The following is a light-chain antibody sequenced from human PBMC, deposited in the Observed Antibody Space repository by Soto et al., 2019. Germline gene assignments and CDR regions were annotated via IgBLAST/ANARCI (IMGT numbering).Light chain of an antibody. V-gene: IGKV2-28*01. Sequence: DIVMTQSPLSLPVTPGEPASISCRSSQSLLHSSGYNYLGWYLQKPGQSPQLLIYLGSSRASGVPDRLSGSGSGTDFTLRISRVEAEDVGVYYCIQTLQTPYTFGQGTKLDFK. CDR3: IQTLQTPYT. J-gene: IGKJ2*01. CDR2: LGS. CDR1: QSLLHSSGYNY.